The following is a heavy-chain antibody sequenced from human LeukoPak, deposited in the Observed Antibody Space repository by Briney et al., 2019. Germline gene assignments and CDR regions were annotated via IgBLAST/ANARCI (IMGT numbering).Heavy chain of an antibody. V-gene: IGHV5-10-1*01. CDR2: IDPSDSYT. CDR1: GYSFTSYW. CDR3: AANERTGYYEAGDFFDP. D-gene: IGHD3/OR15-3a*01. Sequence: GESLRISCKGSGYSFTSYWISWVRQMPGKGLEWMGRIDPSDSYTNYSPSFQGHVTIPADKSISTAYLQWSSLKASDTAMYYCAANERTGYYEAGDFFDPWGQGTLVTVSS. J-gene: IGHJ5*02.